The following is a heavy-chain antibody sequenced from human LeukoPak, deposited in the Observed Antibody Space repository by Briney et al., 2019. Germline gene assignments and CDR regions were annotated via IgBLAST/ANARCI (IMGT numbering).Heavy chain of an antibody. CDR1: GGSISSYY. CDR3: ARNSSSFHDY. CDR2: INHSGST. D-gene: IGHD6-13*01. Sequence: SETLSLTCTVSGGSISSYYWSWIRQPPGKGLEWIGEINHSGSTNYNPSLKSRVTISVDTSKNQFSLKLNSVTAADTAVYYCARNSSSFHDYWGQGTLVTVSS. V-gene: IGHV4-34*01. J-gene: IGHJ4*02.